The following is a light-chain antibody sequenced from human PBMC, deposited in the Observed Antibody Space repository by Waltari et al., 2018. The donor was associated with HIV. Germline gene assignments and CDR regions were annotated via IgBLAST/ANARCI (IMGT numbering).Light chain of an antibody. CDR3: CSYAGSSTFV. CDR2: DVS. Sequence: QSALTQPASVSGSPGQSLTISCTGTSSDVGNYNSVSWYQQHPGKAPTLMIYDVSKRPSGVSNRFSGSKSGNTASLTISGLQAEDEADYYCCSYAGSSTFVFGTGTKVTVL. CDR1: SSDVGNYNS. V-gene: IGLV2-23*02. J-gene: IGLJ1*01.